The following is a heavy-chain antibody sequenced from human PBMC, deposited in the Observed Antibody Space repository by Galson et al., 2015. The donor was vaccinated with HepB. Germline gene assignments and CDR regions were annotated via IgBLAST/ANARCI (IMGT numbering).Heavy chain of an antibody. V-gene: IGHV1-46*01. CDR1: GYTFTRYY. D-gene: IGHD6-19*01. CDR3: ARQGISGWSPQNWFDP. Sequence: SVKVSCKASGYTFTRYYMHWVRQAPGQGLEWMGTINPSGGRTSYAQKFQGRVTMTRDTSTSTVYMELSSLRSEDTAVYYCARQGISGWSPQNWFDPWGQGTLVTVSS. J-gene: IGHJ5*02. CDR2: INPSGGRT.